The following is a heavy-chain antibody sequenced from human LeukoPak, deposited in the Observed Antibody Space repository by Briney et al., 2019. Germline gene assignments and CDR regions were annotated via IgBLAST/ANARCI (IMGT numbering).Heavy chain of an antibody. CDR3: ARVRGYSYGRLGYFDY. Sequence: SETLSLTCAVYGGSFSGYYWSWIRQPPGKGLEWIGEINHSGSTNYNPSLKRRVTISVDTSKNQFSLKLSSVTAADTAVYYCARVRGYSYGRLGYFDYWGQGTLVTVSS. CDR1: GGSFSGYY. V-gene: IGHV4-34*01. CDR2: INHSGST. J-gene: IGHJ4*02. D-gene: IGHD5-18*01.